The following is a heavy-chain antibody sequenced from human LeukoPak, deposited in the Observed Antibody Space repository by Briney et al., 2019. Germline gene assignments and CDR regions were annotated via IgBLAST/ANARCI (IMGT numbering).Heavy chain of an antibody. D-gene: IGHD3-10*01. Sequence: GASVKVSCKASGYTFTSYYMHWVRQGPGQGLEWMGIINPSGGSTSYAQKFQGRVTMTRDTSTSTVYMELSSLRSEDTAVYYCARVRSRVRGAFDIWGQGTMVTVSS. CDR1: GYTFTSYY. CDR2: INPSGGST. J-gene: IGHJ3*02. CDR3: ARVRSRVRGAFDI. V-gene: IGHV1-46*01.